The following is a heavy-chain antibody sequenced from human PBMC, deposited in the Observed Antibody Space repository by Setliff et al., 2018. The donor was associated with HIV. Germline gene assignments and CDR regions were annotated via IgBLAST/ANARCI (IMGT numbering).Heavy chain of an antibody. V-gene: IGHV3-23*01. CDR3: AKTFDYSQGSGSYWHHTRYFDS. CDR2: ISGSAGST. Sequence: PGGSLRLSCAASGFNVTINDMSWVRQAPGKGLEWVSVISGSAGSTYYADSVKGRFTISRDNSRHILYLQMTSLRAEDTAMYFCAKTFDYSQGSGSYWHHTRYFDSWGQGTLVTVSS. J-gene: IGHJ4*02. D-gene: IGHD3-10*01. CDR1: GFNVTIND.